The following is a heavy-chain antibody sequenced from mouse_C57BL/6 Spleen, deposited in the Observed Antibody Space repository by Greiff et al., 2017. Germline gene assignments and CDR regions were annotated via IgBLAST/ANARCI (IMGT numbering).Heavy chain of an antibody. CDR3: ARREGVLPVPYWDCEV. V-gene: IGHV8-8*01. J-gene: IGHJ1*03. D-gene: IGHD1-1*01. Sequence: VTLKESGPGILQPSQTLSLTCSFSGFSLSPFGMGVVWIRQPSGKGLEWLAHIWWDDDKYYNPALKSRLTLSKDTSKTPVFLKIAHVDNAENGTYYWARREGVLPVPYWDCEVWGTGTTGNVSS. CDR1: GFSLSPFGMG. CDR2: IWWDDDK.